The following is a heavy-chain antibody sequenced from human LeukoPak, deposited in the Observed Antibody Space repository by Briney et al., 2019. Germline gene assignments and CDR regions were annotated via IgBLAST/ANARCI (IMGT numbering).Heavy chain of an antibody. Sequence: SETLSLTCTVSGGSITGFYWTWLRQPPGKGLEWIGYIYSSGSTNYNPSLKSRVAISVDTSKNQFSLKLSSVTAADTAVYYCAREGTGSFDYWGQGTLVTVSS. J-gene: IGHJ4*02. CDR2: IYSSGST. CDR1: GGSITGFY. V-gene: IGHV4-59*01. CDR3: AREGTGSFDY. D-gene: IGHD7-27*01.